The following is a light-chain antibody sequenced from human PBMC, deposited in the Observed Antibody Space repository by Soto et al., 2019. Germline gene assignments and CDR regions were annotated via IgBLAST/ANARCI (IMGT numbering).Light chain of an antibody. V-gene: IGKV1-9*01. J-gene: IGKJ4*01. CDR3: QQLKSYPLS. CDR2: AAS. Sequence: DIQLTQSPSFLYASVGDRVTITCRTSQDISSYLAWYQQKPGKAPQLLISAASTLQSGVPSRFSGSGSGTEYTLTISSLQPEDFATYYCQQLKSYPLSFGGGTKVVI. CDR1: QDISSY.